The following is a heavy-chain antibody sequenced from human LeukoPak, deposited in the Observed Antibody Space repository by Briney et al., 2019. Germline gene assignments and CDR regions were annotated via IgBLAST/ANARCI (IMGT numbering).Heavy chain of an antibody. D-gene: IGHD6-13*01. CDR1: GGSISSSSYD. Sequence: PSETLSLTCTVSGGSISSSSYDWGWIRQPPGKGLEWIGSIYYSGSTYYNPSLKSRVTISVDTSKNQFSLKLSSVTAADTAVYYCAEIAAAGTGASDIWGQGTMVTVSS. J-gene: IGHJ3*02. CDR3: AEIAAAGTGASDI. V-gene: IGHV4-39*01. CDR2: IYYSGST.